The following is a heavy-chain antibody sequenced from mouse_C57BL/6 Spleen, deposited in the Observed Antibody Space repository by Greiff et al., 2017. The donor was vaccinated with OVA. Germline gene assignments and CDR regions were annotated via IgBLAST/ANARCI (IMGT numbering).Heavy chain of an antibody. V-gene: IGHV1-69*01. CDR1: GYTFTSYW. CDR2: IDPSDSYT. D-gene: IGHD4-1*01. J-gene: IGHJ2*01. CDR3: ARGGAYWVDY. Sequence: QVQLQQPGAELVMPGASVKLSCKASGYTFTSYWMHWVKQRPGQGLEWIGEIDPSDSYTNYNQKFKGKSTLTVDTSSSTAYMQLSSLTSEDSAVYYCARGGAYWVDYWGQGTTLTVSS.